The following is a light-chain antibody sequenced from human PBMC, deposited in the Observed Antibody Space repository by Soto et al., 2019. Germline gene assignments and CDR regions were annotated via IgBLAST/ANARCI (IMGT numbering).Light chain of an antibody. V-gene: IGKV3-20*01. CDR3: QHYGNSPT. Sequence: EIVLTQSPGTLSLSPGERATLSCRASQSVSSSYLAWYQQKPGQAPRLLIYGASSRATGIPDRFSGSGSGTDFTLSISRLEPEDFAVNWCQHYGNSPTFGQGTKVDIK. CDR2: GAS. J-gene: IGKJ1*01. CDR1: QSVSSSY.